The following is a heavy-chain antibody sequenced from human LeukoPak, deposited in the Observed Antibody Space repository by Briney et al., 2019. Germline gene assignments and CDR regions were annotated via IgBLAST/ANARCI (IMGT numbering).Heavy chain of an antibody. V-gene: IGHV1-8*01. CDR1: GYTFTSYD. CDR2: MNPNSGNT. CDR3: ARGFEGLWFGELAPQGFDP. D-gene: IGHD3-10*01. Sequence: ASVKVSCKASGYTFTSYDINWVRQATGQGLEWMGWMNPNSGNTGYAQKFQGRVTMTRNTSISTAYMDLSSLRSEDTAVYYCARGFEGLWFGELAPQGFDPWGQGTLVTVSS. J-gene: IGHJ5*02.